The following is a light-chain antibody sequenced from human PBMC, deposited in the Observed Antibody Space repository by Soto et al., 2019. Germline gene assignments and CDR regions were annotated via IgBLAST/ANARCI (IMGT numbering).Light chain of an antibody. Sequence: DIQMTQSPSTLSASVGDRVTITCRASQSISCWLAWYQQKTGKAPNLLIFEASIFESVVPSRFSGRGSGTEFTLTNDSLQPDYFATYYCQKNTSYSPSFGHGTTVEI. V-gene: IGKV1-5*03. CDR3: QKNTSYSPS. J-gene: IGKJ1*01. CDR1: QSISCW. CDR2: EAS.